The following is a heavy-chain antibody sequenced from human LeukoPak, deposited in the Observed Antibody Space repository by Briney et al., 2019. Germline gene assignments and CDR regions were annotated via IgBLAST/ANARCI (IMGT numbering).Heavy chain of an antibody. J-gene: IGHJ5*02. D-gene: IGHD2-15*01. CDR2: IYYSGST. CDR3: AIDEIKGCTGGSCSGWFDP. V-gene: IGHV4-31*03. CDR1: GGSISSGVFY. Sequence: SETLSLTCTVSGGSISSGVFYWSWIRQHPGKGLEWIGYIYYSGSTYYNPSLKSRVSISLDTSKNQFSLKLTSVTAADTAVYYCAIDEIKGCTGGSCSGWFDPWGQGTLVTVSS.